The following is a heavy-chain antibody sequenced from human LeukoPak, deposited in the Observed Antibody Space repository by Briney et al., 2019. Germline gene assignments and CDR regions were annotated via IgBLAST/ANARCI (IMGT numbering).Heavy chain of an antibody. D-gene: IGHD3-16*01. V-gene: IGHV4-39*07. J-gene: IGHJ4*02. CDR3: ARLARVFTPYYFDY. Sequence: PSETLSLTCTVSGGSISSSNYFWGWVRQPPGKGLEWIGEIYHSGSTNYNPSLKSRVTISVDKSKNQFSLKLSSVTAADTAVYYCARLARVFTPYYFDYWDQGTLVTVSS. CDR2: IYHSGST. CDR1: GGSISSSNYF.